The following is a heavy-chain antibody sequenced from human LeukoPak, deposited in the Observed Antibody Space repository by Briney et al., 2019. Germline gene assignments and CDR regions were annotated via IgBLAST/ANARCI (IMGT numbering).Heavy chain of an antibody. Sequence: SETLSLTCIVSGDSISNYYWSWIRQPAGKGLEWIGRMYTSGSTNYNPSLKSRVTMSVDTSKNQFSLKLTSVTAADTAVYYCARGGYSGYDYVLPYDYWGQGTLVTVSS. CDR1: GDSISNYY. V-gene: IGHV4-4*07. CDR3: ARGGYSGYDYVLPYDY. J-gene: IGHJ4*02. D-gene: IGHD5-12*01. CDR2: MYTSGST.